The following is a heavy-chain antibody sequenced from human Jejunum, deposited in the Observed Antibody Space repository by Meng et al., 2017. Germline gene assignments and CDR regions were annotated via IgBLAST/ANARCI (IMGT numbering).Heavy chain of an antibody. D-gene: IGHD1-26*01. V-gene: IGHV1-2*06. CDR1: GYTFTDYY. J-gene: IGHJ4*02. CDR2: INTRTGGT. CDR3: ARELISYAFDY. Sequence: QLHLVQAGSEVKVPGASVKVSCKASGYTFTDYYLYWVRQAPGQGLEWMGRINTRTGGTIYTQKFYGRVTMTRDTSISTAYMELSRLRSDDTAVYYCARELISYAFDYWGQGSLVTVSS.